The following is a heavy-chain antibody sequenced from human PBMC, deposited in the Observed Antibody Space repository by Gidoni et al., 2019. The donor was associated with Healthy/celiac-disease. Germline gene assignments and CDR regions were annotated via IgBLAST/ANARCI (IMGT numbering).Heavy chain of an antibody. CDR1: GFTLSSYG. CDR2: ISYDGSNK. V-gene: IGHV3-30*03. J-gene: IGHJ4*02. Sequence: QVQLVESGGGVVQPGRSLRLSCAASGFTLSSYGMHWVRQAPGKGLEWVAVISYDGSNKYYADSVKGRFTISRDNSKNTLYLQMNSLRAEDTAVYYCARVSPYYYGSGSSVEDYWGQGTLVTVSS. CDR3: ARVSPYYYGSGSSVEDY. D-gene: IGHD3-10*01.